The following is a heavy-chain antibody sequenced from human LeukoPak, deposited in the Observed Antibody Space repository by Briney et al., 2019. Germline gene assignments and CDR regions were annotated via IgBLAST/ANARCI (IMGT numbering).Heavy chain of an antibody. CDR3: AGNRIAAAGTWFDP. D-gene: IGHD6-13*01. CDR1: GYTFTSYY. V-gene: IGHV1-2*02. Sequence: ASVKVSCKTSGYTFTSYYIQWVRQAPRQGLEWMGSINPDSGGTNYAQEFQGRVTMTRDTSISTAYMELNRLRSDDTAVYYCAGNRIAAAGTWFDPWGQGTLVTVSS. J-gene: IGHJ5*02. CDR2: INPDSGGT.